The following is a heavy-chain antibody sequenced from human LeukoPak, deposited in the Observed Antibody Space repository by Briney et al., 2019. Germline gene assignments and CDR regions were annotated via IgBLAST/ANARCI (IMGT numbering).Heavy chain of an antibody. V-gene: IGHV4-4*02. CDR1: GGSISSSNW. CDR3: ARDLTSLYYGSGTPVYGMDV. J-gene: IGHJ6*02. D-gene: IGHD3-10*01. CDR2: IYHSGST. Sequence: SGTLSLTCAVSGGSISSSNWWSWVRQPPGKGLEWIGEIYHSGSTNYNPSLKSRVTISVDKSKNQFSLKLSSVTAADTAVYYCARDLTSLYYGSGTPVYGMDVWGQGTTVTVSS.